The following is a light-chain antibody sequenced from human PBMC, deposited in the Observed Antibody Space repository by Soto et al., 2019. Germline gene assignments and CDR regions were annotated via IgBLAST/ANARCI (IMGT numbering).Light chain of an antibody. CDR1: QGISSY. CDR3: QQYYSYSYT. CDR2: AAS. Sequence: AIRMTQSPSSFSASTGDRVTITCRASQGISSYLAWYQQKPGKAPKLLIYAASTLQSGVPSRFSGSGSGTDFTLTISCLQSADFATYYCQQYYSYSYTFGQGTKLEIK. J-gene: IGKJ2*01. V-gene: IGKV1-8*01.